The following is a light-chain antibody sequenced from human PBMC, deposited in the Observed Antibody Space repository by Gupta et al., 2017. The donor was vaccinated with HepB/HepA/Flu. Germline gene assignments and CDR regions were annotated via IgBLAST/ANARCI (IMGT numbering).Light chain of an antibody. CDR2: DAF. J-gene: IGKJ3*01. CDR1: QSAGSS. CDR3: QYRSNGHPLFT. V-gene: IGKV3-11*01. Sequence: EIVLTQSPATLSFSPGERATLSCRARQSAGSSLAWYQQKPGQAPRRVIYDAFKRAAGIPARCSGSGDGTDFNLTIDSREPEDIAVFYCQYRSNGHPLFTFGHGTKVDIK.